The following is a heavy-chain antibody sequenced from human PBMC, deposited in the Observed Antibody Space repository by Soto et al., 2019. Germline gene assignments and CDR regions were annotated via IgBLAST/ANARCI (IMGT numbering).Heavy chain of an antibody. CDR1: GGTFDDFI. J-gene: IGHJ6*02. V-gene: IGHV1-69*01. D-gene: IGHD2-2*01. CDR2: IVPMFGTA. Sequence: QVQLVQSGAEVKEPGSSVKVSCKASGGTFDDFIMNWVRQTPGQGLEWMGGIVPMFGTATYAEKFKGTVTNSATGSTRTAYMELTSLRSEDTAVYYCARNGTYRRSLSQYLGMDVWGQGTTVTVS. CDR3: ARNGTYRRSLSQYLGMDV.